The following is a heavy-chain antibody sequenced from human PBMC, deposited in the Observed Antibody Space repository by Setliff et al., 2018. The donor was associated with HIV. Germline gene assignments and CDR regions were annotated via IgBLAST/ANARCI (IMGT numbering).Heavy chain of an antibody. CDR1: GYTFTSYG. J-gene: IGHJ4*02. CDR3: ARGPPIVVVPAALLTFDY. Sequence: ASVKVSCKASGYTFTSYGISWVRQAPGQGPEWMGWISAYNGNTNYAQKLQGRVTTTTDTSTSTAYMELRSLRSDDTAVYYCARGPPIVVVPAALLTFDYWGQGTLVTVSS. CDR2: ISAYNGNT. D-gene: IGHD2-2*01. V-gene: IGHV1-18*01.